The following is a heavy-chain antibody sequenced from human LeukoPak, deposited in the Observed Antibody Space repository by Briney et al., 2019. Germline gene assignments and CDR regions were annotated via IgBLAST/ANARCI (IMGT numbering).Heavy chain of an antibody. V-gene: IGHV4-59*11. D-gene: IGHD2-15*01. CDR3: ARVACSGGSCTFDY. J-gene: IGHJ4*02. Sequence: SETLPLTCTVSGGSISSHYWSWIRQPPGKGLGGIGYIYYSGSTNYNPSLKSRVTISVDTSKNQFSLKLSSVTAADTAVYYCARVACSGGSCTFDYWGQGTLVTVSS. CDR2: IYYSGST. CDR1: GGSISSHY.